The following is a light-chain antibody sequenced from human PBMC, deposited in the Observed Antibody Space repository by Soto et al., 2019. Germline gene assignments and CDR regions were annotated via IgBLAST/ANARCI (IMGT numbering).Light chain of an antibody. V-gene: IGKV2-28*01. Sequence: DIVMTQSPLSLPVTPGEPASISCRSSQSLLHSNVYNYLDWYLQKPGQSPQLLIYLGSNRASGVPARVSGSGSGTDFTLKISRVEAEDVGVYYCMQALQTPTFGEGTKVEIK. CDR1: QSLLHSNVYNY. J-gene: IGKJ4*01. CDR3: MQALQTPT. CDR2: LGS.